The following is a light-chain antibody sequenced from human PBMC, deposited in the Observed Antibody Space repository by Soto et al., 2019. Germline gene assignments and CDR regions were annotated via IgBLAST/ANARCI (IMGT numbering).Light chain of an antibody. CDR1: SSNIGSNI. Sequence: QSVLTQPPSASGTPGQSVTISCSGSSSNIGSNIVNWYQHLPGAAPKLLIYNDNQQPSGVPDRFSGSKSGTSASLAIRGLQSEDEADYYCAAWDDSLDGVLFGGGTKPTVL. CDR3: AAWDDSLDGVL. J-gene: IGLJ2*01. V-gene: IGLV1-44*01. CDR2: NDN.